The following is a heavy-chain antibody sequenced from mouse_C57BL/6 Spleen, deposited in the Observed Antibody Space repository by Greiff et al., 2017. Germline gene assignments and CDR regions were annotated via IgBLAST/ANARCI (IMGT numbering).Heavy chain of an antibody. V-gene: IGHV5-4*01. CDR1: GFTFSSYA. CDR2: ISDGGSYT. D-gene: IGHD4-1*01. CDR3: ARDLELAWFAY. Sequence: EVKVEESGGGLVKPGGSLKLSCAASGFTFSSYAMSWVRQTPEKRLEWVATISDGGSYTYYPDNVKGRFTISRDNAKNNLYLQMSHLKSEDTAMYYCARDLELAWFAYWGQGTLVTVSA. J-gene: IGHJ3*01.